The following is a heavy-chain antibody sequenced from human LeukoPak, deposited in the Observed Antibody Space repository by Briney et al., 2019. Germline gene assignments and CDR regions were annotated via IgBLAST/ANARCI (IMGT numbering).Heavy chain of an antibody. J-gene: IGHJ4*02. Sequence: GGSLRLSCAASGFTFSSYWMSWVRQAPGKGLEWVANIKQDGSEKYYVDSVKGRFTISRDNAKNSLYLQMDSLRAEDTAVYYCASLLSGSNQINDYWGQGTLVTVSS. D-gene: IGHD1-26*01. CDR1: GFTFSSYW. CDR3: ASLLSGSNQINDY. V-gene: IGHV3-7*01. CDR2: IKQDGSEK.